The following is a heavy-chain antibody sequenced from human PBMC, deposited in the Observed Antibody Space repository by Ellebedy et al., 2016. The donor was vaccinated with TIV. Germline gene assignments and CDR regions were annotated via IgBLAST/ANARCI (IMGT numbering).Heavy chain of an antibody. V-gene: IGHV1-18*01. D-gene: IGHD6-19*01. CDR1: GYTFTSYG. J-gene: IGHJ3*02. Sequence: ASVKVSCKASGYTFTSYGISWVRQAPGQGLEWMGWISAYNGNTNYAQKLQGRVTMTTDTSTSTAYMELRSLRSDDTTVYYCARARLAVRRDAFDIWGQGTMVTVSS. CDR2: ISAYNGNT. CDR3: ARARLAVRRDAFDI.